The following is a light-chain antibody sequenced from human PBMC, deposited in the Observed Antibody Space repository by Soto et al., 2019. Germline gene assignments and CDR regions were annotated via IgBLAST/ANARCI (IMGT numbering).Light chain of an antibody. CDR2: DTY. J-gene: IGKJ5*01. Sequence: EIVSTQYPATLSLSPGERATLSCRASQSISSKLAWYQQKPGQAPRLVIYDTYIRATGIPARFSGSGSGTEFTLTISSLQSEDFGVYYCQPYNNWFSITFAQGTRLEI. CDR1: QSISSK. CDR3: QPYNNWFSIT. V-gene: IGKV3-15*01.